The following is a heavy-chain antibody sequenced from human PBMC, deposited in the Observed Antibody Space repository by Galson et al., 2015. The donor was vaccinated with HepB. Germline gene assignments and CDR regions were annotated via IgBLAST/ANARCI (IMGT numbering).Heavy chain of an antibody. CDR1: GYTFTGYY. D-gene: IGHD3-16*02. V-gene: IGHV1-2*04. CDR3: ARSPVMITFGGVIVIPRGEYYYYGMDV. CDR2: INPNSGGT. Sequence: SVKVSCKASGYTFTGYYMHWVRQAPGQGLEWMGWINPNSGGTNYAQKFQGWVTMTRDTSISTAYMELSRLRSDDTAVYYCARSPVMITFGGVIVIPRGEYYYYGMDVWGQGTTVTVSS. J-gene: IGHJ6*02.